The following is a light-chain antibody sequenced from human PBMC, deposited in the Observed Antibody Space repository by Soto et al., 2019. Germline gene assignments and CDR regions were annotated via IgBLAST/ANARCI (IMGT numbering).Light chain of an antibody. J-gene: IGLJ1*01. Sequence: QSVLTQPPSASGSPGQSVTISCTGTSSDVGGYNYVSWYQQHPGKAPKLMIYEINKRPSGVPDRFSGSKSGSTVSLTVSGLQAEDEADYYCSSFAGSGTVFGTGTKLTVL. CDR3: SSFAGSGTV. CDR2: EIN. CDR1: SSDVGGYNY. V-gene: IGLV2-8*01.